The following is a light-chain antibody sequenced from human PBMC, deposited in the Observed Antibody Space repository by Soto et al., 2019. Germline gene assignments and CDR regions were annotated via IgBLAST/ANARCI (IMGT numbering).Light chain of an antibody. J-gene: IGKJ3*01. CDR3: QQSYSKGFT. CDR2: AAS. Sequence: DIPMTQSPSSLSASVGDRVTITCRASHISRHVSWYQQKPGKAPKLLIYAASSLQSGVPSRFSGSASGTDFTLTISSLQPEDFATYYCQQSYSKGFTFGPGTKVDIK. CDR1: HISRH. V-gene: IGKV1-39*01.